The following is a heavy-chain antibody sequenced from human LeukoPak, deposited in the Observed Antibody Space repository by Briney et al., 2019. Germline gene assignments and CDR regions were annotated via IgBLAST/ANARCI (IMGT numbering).Heavy chain of an antibody. CDR1: GFTFSSYG. V-gene: IGHV3-30*18. Sequence: QPGRSLRLSCAASGFTFSSYGMHWVRQAPGKGLEWVAVISYDGSNKYYADSVKGRFTISRDNSQNTPYLQMNSLRAEDTAVYYCAKIFCGGSCNWFDPWGQGTLVTVSS. J-gene: IGHJ5*02. CDR2: ISYDGSNK. CDR3: AKIFCGGSCNWFDP. D-gene: IGHD2-15*01.